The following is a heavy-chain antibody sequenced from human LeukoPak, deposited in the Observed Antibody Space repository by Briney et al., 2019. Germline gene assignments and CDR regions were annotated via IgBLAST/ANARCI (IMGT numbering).Heavy chain of an antibody. CDR2: ISAYNGHA. CDR1: GCTFTSYG. J-gene: IGHJ4*02. V-gene: IGHV1-18*01. Sequence: ASVKVSCKASGCTFTSYGISWVRQAPGQGLEWMGWISAYNGHANYAQKLRGRVTMTTDTSTSTAYMELRSLRSDDTAVYYCARDSRVVPFDYWGQGTLVTVSS. D-gene: IGHD2-15*01. CDR3: ARDSRVVPFDY.